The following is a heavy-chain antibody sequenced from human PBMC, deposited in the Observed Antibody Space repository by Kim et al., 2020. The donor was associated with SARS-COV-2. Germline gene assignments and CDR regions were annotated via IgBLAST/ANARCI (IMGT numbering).Heavy chain of an antibody. CDR3: ARSDSSGFAY. CDR1: GYTFIAYW. D-gene: IGHD3-22*01. CDR2: ISPGDPNI. V-gene: IGHV5-51*01. J-gene: IGHJ4*02. Sequence: GESLKISCQGSGYTFIAYWIAWVRQMPGKGLEWMGIISPGDPNIRYSPSFQGQVTISADKSINTAYLYWSSLQASDTAIYYCARSDSSGFAYWGQGTQVSVSS.